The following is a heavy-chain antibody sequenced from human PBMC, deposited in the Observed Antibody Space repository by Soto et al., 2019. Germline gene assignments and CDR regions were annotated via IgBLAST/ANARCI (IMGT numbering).Heavy chain of an antibody. CDR3: ARVSSDSSGYYYVGWFDP. D-gene: IGHD3-22*01. Sequence: SETLSLTCTVSGGPISSGDYYWRWIRQPPGKGLEWIGYIYYSGSTYYNPSLKSRVTISEDTSKNQFSLKLSSVTAADTAVYYCARVSSDSSGYYYVGWFDPWGQGTLVTVSS. CDR2: IYYSGST. V-gene: IGHV4-30-4*01. J-gene: IGHJ5*02. CDR1: GGPISSGDYY.